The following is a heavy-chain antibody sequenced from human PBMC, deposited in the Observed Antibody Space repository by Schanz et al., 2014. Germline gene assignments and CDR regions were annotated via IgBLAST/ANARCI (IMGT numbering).Heavy chain of an antibody. V-gene: IGHV1-46*03. CDR2: INPSVGNT. Sequence: QVQLVQSGSEVKKPGDSVKVSCETSGYSFTKYGINWVRQAPGQGLEWMGLINPSVGNTNYAQKFRGRVTMTRDTSTSTVYMELSSLRSEDTAVYYCARVGFFDSTSFDSWGQGTLVTVSS. J-gene: IGHJ4*02. CDR3: ARVGFFDSTSFDS. D-gene: IGHD2-2*01. CDR1: GYSFTKYG.